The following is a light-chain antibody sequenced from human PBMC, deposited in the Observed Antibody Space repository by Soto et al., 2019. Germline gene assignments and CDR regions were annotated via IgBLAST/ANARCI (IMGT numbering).Light chain of an antibody. CDR3: QQRSSWPRT. CDR1: QSVSNY. CDR2: DAS. J-gene: IGKJ4*01. V-gene: IGKV3-11*01. Sequence: EIVLTQSPATLSLSPGEGATLSCRASQSVSNYLAWYQQRPGQAPRLLIYDASNTATGVPARFSGSGSVTDFTLTISSLEPDDFASYYCQQRSSWPRTFVGGTKVEIK.